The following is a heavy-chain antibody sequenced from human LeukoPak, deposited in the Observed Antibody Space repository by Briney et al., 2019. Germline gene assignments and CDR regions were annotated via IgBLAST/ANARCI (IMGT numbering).Heavy chain of an antibody. CDR2: IIPILGIA. CDR3: ARASKYYDSSGKEYYFDY. J-gene: IGHJ4*02. V-gene: IGHV1-69*04. Sequence: GASVKVSCKASGGTFSSYAISWVRQAPGQGLEWMGRIIPILGIANYAQKFQGRVTITADKSTSTAYMELSSLRSEDTAVYYCARASKYYDSSGKEYYFDYWGQGTLVTVSS. D-gene: IGHD3-22*01. CDR1: GGTFSSYA.